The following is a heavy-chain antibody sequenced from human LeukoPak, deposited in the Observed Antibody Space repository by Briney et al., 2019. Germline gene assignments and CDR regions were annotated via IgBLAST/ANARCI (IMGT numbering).Heavy chain of an antibody. CDR2: IKQEGSET. Sequence: GGSLRLSCTASELTFSNYWMSWVRQAPGKGLEWVANIKQEGSETYSVDSVKGRFTISRDNAKNSLYLQMNSLRAEDTALYYCARGGQYSGYYYFDYWGQGTLVTVSS. CDR3: ARGGQYSGYYYFDY. V-gene: IGHV3-7*01. D-gene: IGHD3-22*01. J-gene: IGHJ4*02. CDR1: ELTFSNYW.